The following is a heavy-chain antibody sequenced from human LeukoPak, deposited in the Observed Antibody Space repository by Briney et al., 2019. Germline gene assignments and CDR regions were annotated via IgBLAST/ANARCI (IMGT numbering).Heavy chain of an antibody. CDR1: GFTFRSYA. V-gene: IGHV3-23*01. Sequence: GGSLRLSCAVSGFTFRSYAMKWVRQAPGKGLEWVSAITADGSSTHYTISVKGRFIISRDTPKNTLYVQMNNLRAEDTALYHCAKGKVSGSGGAFDYWGQGTLVTVSS. CDR2: ITADGSST. J-gene: IGHJ4*02. D-gene: IGHD3-10*01. CDR3: AKGKVSGSGGAFDY.